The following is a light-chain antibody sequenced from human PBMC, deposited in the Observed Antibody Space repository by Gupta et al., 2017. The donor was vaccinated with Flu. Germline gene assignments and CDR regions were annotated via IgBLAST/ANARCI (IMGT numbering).Light chain of an antibody. V-gene: IGLV2-14*01. CDR1: SSCVGGYND. CDR3: SSYTSSSTVV. CDR2: EGR. J-gene: IGLJ2*01. Sequence: TSSCVGGYNDLSEFQLHPGKPPILMFYEGRQRPAVVSGRFACSNSGNASSLTISGLQAEDEADYYCSSYTSSSTVVFGGGTKLTVL.